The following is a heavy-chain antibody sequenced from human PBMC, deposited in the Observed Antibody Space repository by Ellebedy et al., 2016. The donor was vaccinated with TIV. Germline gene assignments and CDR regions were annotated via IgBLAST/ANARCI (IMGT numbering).Heavy chain of an antibody. Sequence: PGGSLRLSFAASGFTVSSNYMSWVRQAPGKGLEWVSIFYRGGSTYYAHSVKGRFTISRGISKNTLYLQMNSLRADDTAVYYCARGRFGSFDAFDIWGQGTMVTVSS. J-gene: IGHJ3*02. CDR2: FYRGGST. CDR1: GFTVSSNY. CDR3: ARGRFGSFDAFDI. V-gene: IGHV3-53*01. D-gene: IGHD3-16*01.